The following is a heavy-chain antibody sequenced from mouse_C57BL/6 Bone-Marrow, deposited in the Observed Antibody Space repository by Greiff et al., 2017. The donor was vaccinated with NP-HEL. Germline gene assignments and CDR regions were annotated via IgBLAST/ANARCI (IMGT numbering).Heavy chain of an antibody. CDR3: ARTEGAMDD. Sequence: QVQLQQSGAELVKPGASVKLSCKASGYTFTSYWMQWVKQRPGQGLEWIGEIDPSDSYTNYNQKFKGKATLTVDTSSSTAYMQLSSLTSEDSAVYYCARTEGAMDDWGQGTAVTVSS. J-gene: IGHJ4*01. CDR1: GYTFTSYW. CDR2: IDPSDSYT. V-gene: IGHV1-50*01.